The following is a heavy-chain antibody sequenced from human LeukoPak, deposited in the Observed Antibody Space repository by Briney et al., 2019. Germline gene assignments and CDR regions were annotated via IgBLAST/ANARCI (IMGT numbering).Heavy chain of an antibody. V-gene: IGHV1-2*02. J-gene: IGHJ4*02. CDR1: GYTFTGYY. Sequence: VKVCCKASGYTFTGYYMHWVRQAPGQGLEWMGWINPNSGGTNYAQKFQGRVTMTRDTSISTAYMELSRLRSDDTAVYYCARDRHVVVTAIHLYYFDYWGQGTLVTVSS. CDR2: INPNSGGT. CDR3: ARDRHVVVTAIHLYYFDY. D-gene: IGHD2-21*02.